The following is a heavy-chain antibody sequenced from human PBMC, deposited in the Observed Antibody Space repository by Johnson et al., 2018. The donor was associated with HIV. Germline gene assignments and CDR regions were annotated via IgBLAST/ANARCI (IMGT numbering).Heavy chain of an antibody. J-gene: IGHJ3*02. Sequence: VQLVESGGGLVQPGGSLRLSCAASGFTFSSYEMNWVRQAPGKGLEWVAVISYDGSNKYYADSVKGRFTISRDNAKNSLYLQMNSLRAEDPALYYCARDATPSRPGDAFDIWGQGTMVTVSS. CDR1: GFTFSSYE. V-gene: IGHV3-30-3*01. CDR2: ISYDGSNK. CDR3: ARDATPSRPGDAFDI.